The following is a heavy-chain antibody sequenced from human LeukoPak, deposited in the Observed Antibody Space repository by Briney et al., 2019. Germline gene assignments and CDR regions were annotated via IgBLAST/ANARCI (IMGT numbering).Heavy chain of an antibody. CDR1: GFTFSDYY. D-gene: IGHD2-15*01. CDR2: ISSSGSTI. CDR3: ARVVAGGKADDAFDI. J-gene: IGHJ3*02. V-gene: IGHV3-11*04. Sequence: GGSLRLSCAASGFTFSDYYMSWIRQAPGKGLEWVSYISSSGSTIYYADSVKGRFTIPRDNAKNSLYLQMNSLRAEDTAVYYCARVVAGGKADDAFDIWGQGTMVTVSS.